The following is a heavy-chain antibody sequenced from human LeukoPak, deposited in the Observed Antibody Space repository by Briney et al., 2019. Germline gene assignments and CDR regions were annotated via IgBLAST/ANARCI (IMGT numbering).Heavy chain of an antibody. CDR2: ISGSGGST. CDR1: GFTFSSYW. V-gene: IGHV3-23*01. J-gene: IGHJ4*02. CDR3: AKIFYYDISVYYGENYFDY. Sequence: GGSLRLSCAASGFTFSSYWMTWVRQAPGKGLEWVSSISGSGGSTYYADSVKGRFTISRDNSKNTLYLQMNSLRDEDTAVYYCAKIFYYDISVYYGENYFDYGGREPLVPVPS. D-gene: IGHD3-22*01.